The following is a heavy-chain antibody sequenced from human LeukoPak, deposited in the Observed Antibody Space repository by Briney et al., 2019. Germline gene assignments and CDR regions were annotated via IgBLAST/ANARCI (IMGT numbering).Heavy chain of an antibody. D-gene: IGHD3-22*01. CDR2: IIPIFGTA. CDR1: GYTFTSYG. J-gene: IGHJ4*02. V-gene: IGHV1-69*13. Sequence: SVKVSCKASGYTFTSYGISWVRQAPGQGLEWMGGIIPIFGTANYAQKFQGRVTITADESTSTAYMELSSLRSEDTAVYYCASNPTQYYYDSSGYYYFFDYWGQGTLVTVSS. CDR3: ASNPTQYYYDSSGYYYFFDY.